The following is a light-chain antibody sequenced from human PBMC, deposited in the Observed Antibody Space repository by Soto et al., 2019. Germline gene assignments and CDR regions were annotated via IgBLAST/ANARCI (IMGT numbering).Light chain of an antibody. V-gene: IGKV1-5*03. CDR2: KAS. CDR3: QQYKSYWT. Sequence: DIQMTQSPSTLSASVGDRVTITCRASPSISSWLAWYQQEPGKAPKLLINKASSLERGVPSRFSGSGSATDVTPTINSLQSDDFATYHSQQYKSYWTVGQGTKVESK. CDR1: PSISSW. J-gene: IGKJ1*01.